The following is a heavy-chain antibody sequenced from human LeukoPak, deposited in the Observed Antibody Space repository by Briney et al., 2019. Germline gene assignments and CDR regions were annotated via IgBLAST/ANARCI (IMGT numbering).Heavy chain of an antibody. D-gene: IGHD4-11*01. CDR2: IYHSGST. Sequence: PSETLSLTCAVSGYSISSGYYWGWIRQPPGKGLEWIGSIYHSGSTYYNPSLKSRVTISVDTSKNQFSLKLSSVTAADTAVYYCARRVEYSKAWDYWGPGTLVTVSS. CDR1: GYSISSGYY. V-gene: IGHV4-38-2*01. J-gene: IGHJ4*02. CDR3: ARRVEYSKAWDY.